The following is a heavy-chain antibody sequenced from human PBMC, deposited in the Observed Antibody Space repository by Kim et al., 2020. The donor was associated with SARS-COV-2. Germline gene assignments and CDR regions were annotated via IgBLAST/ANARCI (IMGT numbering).Heavy chain of an antibody. J-gene: IGHJ6*02. D-gene: IGHD4-17*01. V-gene: IGHV4-39*07. Sequence: LSSQVTISVDTSKAQFSLKLSSVTATDTAVYYCARDDYGDGLYYYCMDVWGQGTTVTVSS. CDR3: ARDDYGDGLYYYCMDV.